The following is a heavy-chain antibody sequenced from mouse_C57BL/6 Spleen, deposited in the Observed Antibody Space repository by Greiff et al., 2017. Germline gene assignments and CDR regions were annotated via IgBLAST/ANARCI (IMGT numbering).Heavy chain of an antibody. V-gene: IGHV5-17*01. D-gene: IGHD1-1*01. CDR3: ARQDYYGSSEWYFDV. CDR1: GFTFSDYG. Sequence: EVQLVESGGGLVKPGGSLKLSCAAPGFTFSDYGMHWVRQAPEKGLEWVAYISSGSSTIYYADTVKGRFTISRDNAKNTLFLQMTSLRSEDTAMXYCARQDYYGSSEWYFDVWGTGTTVTVSS. CDR2: ISSGSSTI. J-gene: IGHJ1*03.